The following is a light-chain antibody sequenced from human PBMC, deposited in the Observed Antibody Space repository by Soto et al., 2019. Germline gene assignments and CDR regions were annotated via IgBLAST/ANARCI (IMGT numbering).Light chain of an antibody. Sequence: EIVLTQSPATLSLSPGERATLSCRASQSVSSYLAWYQQKPGQAPRLLIYDASNRATGIPARFSSSGSGTDFTLTISSLEPEDFAVYYGQQRSNWPPLTFGRGTKVEIK. CDR3: QQRSNWPPLT. J-gene: IGKJ4*01. V-gene: IGKV3-11*01. CDR2: DAS. CDR1: QSVSSY.